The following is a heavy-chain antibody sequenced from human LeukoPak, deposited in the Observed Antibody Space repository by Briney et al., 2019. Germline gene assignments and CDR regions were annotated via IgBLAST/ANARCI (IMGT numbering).Heavy chain of an antibody. V-gene: IGHV3-30*18. J-gene: IGHJ3*02. Sequence: GGSLRLSCAASGFTFSSYGMHWVRQAPGKGLEWVAVISYDGSNKYYADSVKGRFTISRDNSKNTLYLQMNSLRAEDTAVYYCAKLAVVGNNAFDIWGQGTMVTVSS. CDR2: ISYDGSNK. CDR3: AKLAVVGNNAFDI. CDR1: GFTFSSYG. D-gene: IGHD6-19*01.